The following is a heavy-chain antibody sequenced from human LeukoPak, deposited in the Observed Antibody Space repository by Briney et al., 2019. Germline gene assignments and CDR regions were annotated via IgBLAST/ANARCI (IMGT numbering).Heavy chain of an antibody. CDR1: GGSISSYY. J-gene: IGHJ3*02. CDR2: FYYSGST. V-gene: IGHV4-59*08. Sequence: SETLSLTCTVSGGSISSYYWSWIRQPPGKGLEWIGYFYYSGSTNYNPSLKSRVTISVDTSKNQFSLKLSSVTAADTAVYYCARQPRLYDAFDIWGQGTMVTVSS. CDR3: ARQPRLYDAFDI.